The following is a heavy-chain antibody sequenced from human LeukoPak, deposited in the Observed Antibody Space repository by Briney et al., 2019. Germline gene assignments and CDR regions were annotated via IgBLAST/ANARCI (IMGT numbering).Heavy chain of an antibody. V-gene: IGHV3-23*01. J-gene: IGHJ5*02. CDR1: GFTFSSYA. Sequence: GGPLRLSCAASGFTFSSYAMSWVPQAPGKGLEGVSAISGSGGSTYYADSVKGRFTISRDNSKNTLYLQMNSLRAEDTAVYYCAKDAESGYCSSTSCPGGLNWFDPWGQGTLVTVSS. D-gene: IGHD2-2*01. CDR2: ISGSGGST. CDR3: AKDAESGYCSSTSCPGGLNWFDP.